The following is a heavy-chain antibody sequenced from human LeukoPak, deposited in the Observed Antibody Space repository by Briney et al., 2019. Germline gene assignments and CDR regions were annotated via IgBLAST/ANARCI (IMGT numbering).Heavy chain of an antibody. J-gene: IGHJ4*02. D-gene: IGHD3-22*01. CDR3: ARSNTQYYYDSSGYYGSDY. CDR2: IIPIFGTA. Sequence: SVKASCKASGGTFSSYAISWVRQAPGQGLEWMGGIIPIFGTANYAQKFQGRVTITTDESTSTAYMELSSLRSEDTAVYYCARSNTQYYYDSSGYYGSDYRGQGTLVTVSS. CDR1: GGTFSSYA. V-gene: IGHV1-69*05.